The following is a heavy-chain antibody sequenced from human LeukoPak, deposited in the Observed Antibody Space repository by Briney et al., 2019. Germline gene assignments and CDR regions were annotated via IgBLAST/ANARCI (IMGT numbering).Heavy chain of an antibody. J-gene: IGHJ6*02. V-gene: IGHV4-59*01. CDR1: GGSISSYY. Sequence: SETLSLTCTVSGGSISSYYWSWIRQPPGKGLEWIGYIYYSGSTNYNPSLKSRVTISVDTSKNQFFLKLSSVTAADTAVYYCAREVGTAGEYGMDVWGQGTTVTVSS. D-gene: IGHD5-18*01. CDR3: AREVGTAGEYGMDV. CDR2: IYYSGST.